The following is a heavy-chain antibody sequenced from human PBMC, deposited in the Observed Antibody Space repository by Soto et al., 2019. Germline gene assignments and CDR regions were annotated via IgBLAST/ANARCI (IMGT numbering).Heavy chain of an antibody. CDR1: GGTFSSYT. J-gene: IGHJ3*02. D-gene: IGHD2-21*02. V-gene: IGHV1-69*02. Sequence: QVQLVQSGAEVKKPGSSVKVSCKASGGTFSSYTISWVRQAPGQGLEWMGRIIPILGIANYAQKFQGRVTITADKSTITAYMELSSLRSEDTAVYYCARVSSDSHAFDIWGQGTMVTVSS. CDR2: IIPILGIA. CDR3: ARVSSDSHAFDI.